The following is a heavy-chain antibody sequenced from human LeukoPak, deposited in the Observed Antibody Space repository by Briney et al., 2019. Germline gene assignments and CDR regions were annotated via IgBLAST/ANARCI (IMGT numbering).Heavy chain of an antibody. J-gene: IGHJ6*03. Sequence: SETLSLTCAVYGGSFSGYYWSWIRQPPGKGLEWIGEINHSGSTNYNASLKSRVTISVDTSKTQFSLKLSSVTAADTAVYYCASTYYDMSGYYYYYIDVWGKGTTVTISS. V-gene: IGHV4-34*01. CDR1: GGSFSGYY. CDR2: INHSGST. CDR3: ASTYYDMSGYYYYYIDV. D-gene: IGHD3-9*01.